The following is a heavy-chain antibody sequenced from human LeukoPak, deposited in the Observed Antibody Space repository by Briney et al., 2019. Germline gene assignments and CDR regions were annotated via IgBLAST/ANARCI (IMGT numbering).Heavy chain of an antibody. CDR1: GGSISSSSYY. J-gene: IGHJ4*02. CDR3: ARVSNWNYDY. CDR2: VYYSGST. V-gene: IGHV4-39*07. Sequence: PSETLSLTCTVAGGSISSSSYYWGWIRQPPGKGLEWIGSVYYSGSTYYNPFLKSRVTISVDTSKNQFSLKLSSVTAADTAVYYCARVSNWNYDYWGQGTLVTVSS. D-gene: IGHD1-7*01.